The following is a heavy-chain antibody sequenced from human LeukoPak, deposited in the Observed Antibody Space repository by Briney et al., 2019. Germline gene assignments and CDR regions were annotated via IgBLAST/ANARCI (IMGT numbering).Heavy chain of an antibody. V-gene: IGHV3-48*01. CDR2: ISSTDMI. Sequence: GGSLRLSCAASGFTFSTYSINWVRQAPGKGLEWISYISSTDMISYADSVKGRFTISRDNAKNSLYLQMNSLGAEDTAVYYCAKELSHYDILTGYYNGLTFDYWGQGTLVTVSS. CDR3: AKELSHYDILTGYYNGLTFDY. J-gene: IGHJ4*02. CDR1: GFTFSTYS. D-gene: IGHD3-9*01.